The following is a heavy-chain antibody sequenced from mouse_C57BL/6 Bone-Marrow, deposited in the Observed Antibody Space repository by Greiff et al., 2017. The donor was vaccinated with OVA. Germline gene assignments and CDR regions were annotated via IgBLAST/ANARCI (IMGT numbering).Heavy chain of an antibody. V-gene: IGHV1-26*01. CDR2: INPNNGGT. J-gene: IGHJ2*01. CDR1: GYTFTDYY. CDR3: ARRTPYYGKSY. D-gene: IGHD2-10*01. Sequence: EVQLQQSGPELVKPGASVKISCKASGYTFTDYYMNWVKQSHGKSLEWIGDINPNNGGTSYNQKFKGKATLTVDKSSSTAYMELRSLTSEDSAVYYCARRTPYYGKSYWGQGTTLTVSS.